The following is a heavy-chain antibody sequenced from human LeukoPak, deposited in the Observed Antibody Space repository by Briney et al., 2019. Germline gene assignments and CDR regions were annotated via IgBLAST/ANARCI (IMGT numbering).Heavy chain of an antibody. D-gene: IGHD4-17*01. V-gene: IGHV5-51*01. CDR1: GYSFTCYW. CDR2: IYPGDSDT. CDR3: ARGPDDYGDSTYDY. Sequence: GESLNISCKCSGYSFTCYWIGWVRQMPGKGLEWMGIIYPGDSDTRYSPSFQGQATISADKSISTAYLQWSSLKASDTAMYYCARGPDDYGDSTYDYWGQGTLVTVSS. J-gene: IGHJ4*02.